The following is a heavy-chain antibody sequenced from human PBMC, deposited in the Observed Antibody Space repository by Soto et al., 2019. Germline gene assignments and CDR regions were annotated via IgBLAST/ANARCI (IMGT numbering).Heavy chain of an antibody. CDR3: ARHVGVAGTRGFDY. CDR2: IYPSGTT. D-gene: IGHD6-19*01. Sequence: QVQIQQSGPGLVKPSETLSLTCAVSGDSISSNFWWSWVRQPPGKGLEWIGEIYPSGTTNYNPSLKRRVTMSLDKSKNQLSLKLTSVTAADTAVFYCARHVGVAGTRGFDYWGQGSLVSVSS. J-gene: IGHJ4*02. V-gene: IGHV4-4*02. CDR1: GDSISSNFW.